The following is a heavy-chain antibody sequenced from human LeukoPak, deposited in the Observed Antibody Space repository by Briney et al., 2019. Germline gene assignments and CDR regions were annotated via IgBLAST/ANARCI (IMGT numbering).Heavy chain of an antibody. D-gene: IGHD2-21*02. Sequence: GGSLRLSCTTSGFTFGDYGMSWVRQAPGKGLEWVSAISGSGGSAYYADSVKGRFTISRDNSKNTLYLQMNSLRAEDTAVYYCAKDIVVVTAGSNAFDIWGQGTMVTVSS. J-gene: IGHJ3*02. CDR2: ISGSGGSA. CDR1: GFTFGDYG. CDR3: AKDIVVVTAGSNAFDI. V-gene: IGHV3-23*01.